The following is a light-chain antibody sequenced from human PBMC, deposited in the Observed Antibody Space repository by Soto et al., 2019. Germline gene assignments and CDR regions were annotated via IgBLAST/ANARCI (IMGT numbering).Light chain of an antibody. CDR2: GAS. CDR3: QQYGSSPYT. Sequence: EIVLTQSPGTLSLSPGERATLSCRASQSVSSSYLAWYQQKPGQAPRLLIYGASSRATGIPDRFSGSGYGTDFTLTISRLEPEGFAVYCCQQYGSSPYTFGQGTKLEIK. CDR1: QSVSSSY. V-gene: IGKV3-20*01. J-gene: IGKJ2*01.